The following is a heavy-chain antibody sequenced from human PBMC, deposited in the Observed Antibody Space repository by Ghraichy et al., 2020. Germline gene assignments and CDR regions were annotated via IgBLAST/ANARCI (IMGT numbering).Heavy chain of an antibody. Sequence: TLSLTCNVSGASISSYQWSWIRQAAGKRLEWIGRIYISGTTNYNPSLKSRVTMSVDRSKNQISLNLYSVTAADTAVYYCASGEYFDSSGPFYHWGQGTLVTVSS. CDR1: GASISSYQ. CDR3: ASGEYFDSSGPFYH. CDR2: IYISGTT. J-gene: IGHJ4*02. V-gene: IGHV4-4*07. D-gene: IGHD3-22*01.